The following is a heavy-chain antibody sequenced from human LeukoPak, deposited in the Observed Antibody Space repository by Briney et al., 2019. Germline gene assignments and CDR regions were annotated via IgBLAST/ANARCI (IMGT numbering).Heavy chain of an antibody. CDR2: IYHSGST. CDR1: GYSISSGYY. CDR3: ARERPDCSGGSCYKGTASAFDP. J-gene: IGHJ5*02. V-gene: IGHV4-38-2*02. Sequence: PSETLSLTCTVSGYSISSGYYWGWIRQPPGKGLEWIGSIYHSGSTYYNPSLKSRVTISVDTSKNQFSLKLSSVTAADTAVYYCARERPDCSGGSCYKGTASAFDPWGQGTLVTVSS. D-gene: IGHD2-15*01.